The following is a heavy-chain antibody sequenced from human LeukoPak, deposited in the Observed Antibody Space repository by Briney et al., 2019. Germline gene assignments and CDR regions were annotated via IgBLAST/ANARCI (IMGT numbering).Heavy chain of an antibody. CDR1: GFTVSTNY. Sequence: GGSLRLSCAASGFTVSTNYMSWVRQAPGKGLEWVSLVYSGGTTYHADSVKGRFTLSRDDSKNTVYLQMNSLRAEDTAVYYCVKSPWYHGSGSYSGTIHWGQGTLVTVSS. CDR2: VYSGGTT. D-gene: IGHD3-10*01. CDR3: VKSPWYHGSGSYSGTIH. J-gene: IGHJ4*02. V-gene: IGHV3-66*01.